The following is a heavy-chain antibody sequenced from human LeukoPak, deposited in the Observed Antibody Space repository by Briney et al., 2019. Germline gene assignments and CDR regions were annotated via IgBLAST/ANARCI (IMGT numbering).Heavy chain of an antibody. CDR3: ARRGTGHGMDI. CDR1: GFTFNNYW. Sequence: GGSLRLSCAASGFTFNNYWIHWVRQVPGKGLVWVSRINNDGSSASYVDSVKGRFTISRDNAKNTLFLQMNSLRAEDTAVYYCARRGTGHGMDIWGQGTTVIVSS. J-gene: IGHJ6*02. V-gene: IGHV3-74*01. CDR2: INNDGSSA. D-gene: IGHD1-1*01.